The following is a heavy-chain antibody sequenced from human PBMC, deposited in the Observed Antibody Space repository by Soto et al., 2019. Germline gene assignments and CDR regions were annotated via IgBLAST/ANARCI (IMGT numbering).Heavy chain of an antibody. CDR2: IIPILGSA. CDR3: ASRERVGAFDI. D-gene: IGHD1-26*01. V-gene: IGHV1-69*01. J-gene: IGHJ3*02. CDR1: GGTLSNYA. Sequence: QVQLVQSGAEVKKPGSSVQVSCKASGGTLSNYAISWVRQAPGQGLEWMGGIIPILGSANYAQKFQDRVTITADESTSTTYMELSSLRSEDAAVYYCASRERVGAFDIWGQGTVVTVSS.